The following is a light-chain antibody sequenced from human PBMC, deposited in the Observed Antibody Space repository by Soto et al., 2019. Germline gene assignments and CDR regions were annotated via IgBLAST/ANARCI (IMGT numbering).Light chain of an antibody. CDR1: QSVSSN. J-gene: IGKJ1*01. CDR3: QHYNNWPRT. Sequence: EIVMTQSPATLSVSPGERATLSCRASQSVSSNLAWYQQKPGQAPRLLIYGASTRATGIPARFSGSGSGTEFTLTISSLQSEDFPVYYCQHYNNWPRTFGQGTKVESK. CDR2: GAS. V-gene: IGKV3-15*01.